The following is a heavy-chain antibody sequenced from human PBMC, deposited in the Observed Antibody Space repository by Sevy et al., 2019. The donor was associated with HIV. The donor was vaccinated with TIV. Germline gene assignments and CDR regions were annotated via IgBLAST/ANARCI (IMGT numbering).Heavy chain of an antibody. J-gene: IGHJ4*02. CDR3: AKLGRVVVTANTDY. D-gene: IGHD2-21*02. CDR1: GFTFSSYA. CDR2: ISGSGGST. Sequence: GGSLRLSCAASGFTFSSYAMSWVRQAPGKGLEWVSAISGSGGSTYYADSVKGRFTISRDNSKNTLYLQMNSLRAEDTAVYYCAKLGRVVVTANTDYWGQGTLVTVSS. V-gene: IGHV3-23*01.